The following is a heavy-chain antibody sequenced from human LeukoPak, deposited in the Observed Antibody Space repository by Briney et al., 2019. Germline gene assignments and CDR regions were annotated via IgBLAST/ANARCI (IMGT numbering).Heavy chain of an antibody. Sequence: GRSLRLSCAASGFTFSSYGMHWVRQAPGKGLEWVAVISYDGSNKYYADSVKGRFTISRDNSKNTLYLQMNSLRAEDTAVYYCARDYSSSWYVTLDYWGQGTLVTVSS. CDR3: ARDYSSSWYVTLDY. D-gene: IGHD6-13*01. CDR1: GFTFSSYG. J-gene: IGHJ4*02. V-gene: IGHV3-30*03. CDR2: ISYDGSNK.